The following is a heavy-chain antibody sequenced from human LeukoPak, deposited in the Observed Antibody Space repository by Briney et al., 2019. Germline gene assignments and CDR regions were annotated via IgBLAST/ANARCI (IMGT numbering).Heavy chain of an antibody. CDR3: ARGGCSGGSCYGGMENPRYFDY. J-gene: IGHJ4*02. D-gene: IGHD2-15*01. Sequence: SETLSLTCTVSGGSISSYYWSWIRQPPGKGLEWIGYIYYSGSTNYNPSLKGRVTISVDTSKNQFSLKLSSVTAADTAVYYCARGGCSGGSCYGGMENPRYFDYWGQGTLVTVSS. CDR2: IYYSGST. V-gene: IGHV4-59*01. CDR1: GGSISSYY.